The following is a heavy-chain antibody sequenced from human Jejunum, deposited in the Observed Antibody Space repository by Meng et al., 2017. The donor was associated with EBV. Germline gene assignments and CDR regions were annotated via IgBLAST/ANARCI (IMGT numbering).Heavy chain of an antibody. CDR2: SNSDETSI. CDR3: ARRDSRGGFYDS. Sequence: VQRVGSGGGVFQPGGSLSLSCVFSGFTLSDYWMHWVRQVPGKGLLWVSRSNSDETSISYAESVKGRFSMSRDNAKNTLFLQMNSLTVEDTAVYYCARRDSRGGFYDSWGQGTLVTVSS. D-gene: IGHD2-15*01. V-gene: IGHV3-74*01. J-gene: IGHJ4*02. CDR1: GFTLSDYW.